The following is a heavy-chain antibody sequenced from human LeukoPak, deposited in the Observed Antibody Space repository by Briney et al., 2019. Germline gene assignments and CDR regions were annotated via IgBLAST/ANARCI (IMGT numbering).Heavy chain of an antibody. CDR1: GYTXTNYY. Sequence: GASVKVSCKASGYTXTNYYIYWVRQAPGQGLEWMGIINPSGGSTSYAQMFQDRVTMTRDTSTSTVYMELSSLRSEDTAMYYCARRYSVNWFDPWGQGTLVTVSS. CDR3: ARRYSVNWFDP. V-gene: IGHV1-46*01. J-gene: IGHJ5*02. CDR2: INPSGGST. D-gene: IGHD5-12*01.